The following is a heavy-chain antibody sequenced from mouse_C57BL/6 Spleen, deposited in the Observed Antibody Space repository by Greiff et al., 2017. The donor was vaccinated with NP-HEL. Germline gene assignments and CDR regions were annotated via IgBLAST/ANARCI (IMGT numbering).Heavy chain of an antibody. Sequence: VQLQQSGAELVKPGASVKLSCKASGYTFTSYWMHWVKQRPGQGLEWIGMIHPNSGSTNYNEKFKSKATLTVDKSSSTAYMQLSSLTSEDSAVYYWAREGLDCSSYDAMDYWGQGTSVTVSS. J-gene: IGHJ4*01. CDR2: IHPNSGST. D-gene: IGHD1-1*01. V-gene: IGHV1-64*01. CDR3: AREGLDCSSYDAMDY. CDR1: GYTFTSYW.